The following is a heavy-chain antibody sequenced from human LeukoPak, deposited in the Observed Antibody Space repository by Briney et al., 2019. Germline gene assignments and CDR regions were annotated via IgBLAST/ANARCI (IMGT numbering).Heavy chain of an antibody. J-gene: IGHJ4*02. CDR2: SHYSGSS. Sequence: SESLSLTCTVSGGSISSYYWSWIRQTPGKGLEWIGYSHYSGSSNYSPSLKSRVTISVDTSKNQLPLKLSSVTAADTAVYYCARPTNFGVAGFDYWGQGTLVTVSS. CDR3: ARPTNFGVAGFDY. CDR1: GGSISSYY. D-gene: IGHD3-3*01. V-gene: IGHV4-59*08.